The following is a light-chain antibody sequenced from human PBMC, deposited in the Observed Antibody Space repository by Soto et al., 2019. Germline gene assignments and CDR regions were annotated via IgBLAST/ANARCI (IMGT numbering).Light chain of an antibody. J-gene: IGKJ4*01. CDR1: QSAGDN. CDR2: GAS. CDR3: QQYNNWPPLT. V-gene: IGKV3-15*01. Sequence: EIVITQSPATLAVSPGERATLSCRASQSAGDNLAWYQQKLGQAPRLLIYGASTRANGIPARFSGSGSGTELTLTISSLQSEDFAVYYGQQYNNWPPLTFGGGTKVDIK.